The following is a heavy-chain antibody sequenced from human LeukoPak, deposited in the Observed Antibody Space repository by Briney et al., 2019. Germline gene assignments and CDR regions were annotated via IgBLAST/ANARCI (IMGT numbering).Heavy chain of an antibody. V-gene: IGHV3-7*01. CDR1: GFTFSNYW. Sequence: GGSLRLSCEASGFTFSNYWMNWVRQAPGKGPGWVANIKQDGSEKHYVDSVKGRFTISRDNAWNSLFLQMNSLRAEDTAVYYCARESAAATCLDYWGQGTLVTVSS. CDR3: ARESAAATCLDY. CDR2: IKQDGSEK. J-gene: IGHJ4*02. D-gene: IGHD2-15*01.